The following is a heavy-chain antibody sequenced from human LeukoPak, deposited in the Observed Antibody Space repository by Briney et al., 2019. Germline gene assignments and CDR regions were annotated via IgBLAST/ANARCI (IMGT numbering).Heavy chain of an antibody. Sequence: ASVKVSCKASGYTFTGYYMHWVRQAPGQGLEWMGWINPNSGGTNYAQKFQGRVTMTRDTSISTAYMELSRLRSDDTAVYYCARVGRANYYGSGSFQTYFDYWGQGTLVTVSS. D-gene: IGHD3-10*01. CDR3: ARVGRANYYGSGSFQTYFDY. J-gene: IGHJ4*02. CDR1: GYTFTGYY. CDR2: INPNSGGT. V-gene: IGHV1-2*02.